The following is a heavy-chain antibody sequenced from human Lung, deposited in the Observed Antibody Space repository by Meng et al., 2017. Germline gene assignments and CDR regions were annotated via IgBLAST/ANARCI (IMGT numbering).Heavy chain of an antibody. J-gene: IGHJ4*02. CDR1: GGSITSSTW. CDR2: IFHSGST. Sequence: GHLPELVPGLVKPLGTLSLTCAVSGGSITSSTWWSWVRQTPGKGLEWFGEIFHSGSTNYNPPLESRVTISVDKSKNQFSLKVYSVTAADTATYYCARFDISSSGRGDYWGQGILVTVSS. CDR3: ARFDISSSGRGDY. V-gene: IGHV4-4*02. D-gene: IGHD1-26*01.